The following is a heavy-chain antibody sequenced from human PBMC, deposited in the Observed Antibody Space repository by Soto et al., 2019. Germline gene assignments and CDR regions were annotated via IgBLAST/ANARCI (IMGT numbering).Heavy chain of an antibody. V-gene: IGHV3-23*01. CDR2: IGGSGIT. CDR3: ARNSGYDYYDSTGIEN. D-gene: IGHD3-22*01. CDR1: GFSFSSYA. Sequence: GGSLRLSCAASGFSFSSYAMTWARRAPGKGLEWVSAIGGSGITYYADSVKGRITICRDNSRNTVYLQMNSLRAKDTAVYYCARNSGYDYYDSTGIENWGQGTQVTVSS. J-gene: IGHJ4*02.